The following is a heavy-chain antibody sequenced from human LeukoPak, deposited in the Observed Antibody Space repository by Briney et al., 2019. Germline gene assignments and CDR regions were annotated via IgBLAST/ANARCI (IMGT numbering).Heavy chain of an antibody. V-gene: IGHV3-33*01. Sequence: GRSLRLSCAASGFTFSSYGMHWVRQAPGKGLEWVAVIWYDGSNKYYADSVKGRFTISRDNAKNSLYLQMNSLRAEDTAVYYCARGLAAAGTGWWRFDWFDPWGQGTLVTVSS. D-gene: IGHD6-13*01. CDR1: GFTFSSYG. CDR3: ARGLAAAGTGWWRFDWFDP. CDR2: IWYDGSNK. J-gene: IGHJ5*02.